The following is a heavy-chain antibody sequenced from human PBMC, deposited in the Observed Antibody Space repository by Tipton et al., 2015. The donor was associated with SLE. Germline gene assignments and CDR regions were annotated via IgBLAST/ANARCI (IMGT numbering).Heavy chain of an antibody. D-gene: IGHD2-2*01. Sequence: TLSLTCAVYGGSFSGYYWSWIRQPPGKGLEWIGEINHSGSTNYNPSLKSRVTISVDTSKNQFSLKLSSVTAADTAVYYCASLGDCSSTSCYPFDYWGQGTLVTVSS. CDR1: GGSFSGYY. J-gene: IGHJ4*02. CDR2: INHSGST. CDR3: ASLGDCSSTSCYPFDY. V-gene: IGHV4-34*01.